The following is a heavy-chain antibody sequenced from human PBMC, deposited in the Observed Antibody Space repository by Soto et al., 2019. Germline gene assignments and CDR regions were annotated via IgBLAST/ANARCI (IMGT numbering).Heavy chain of an antibody. CDR1: GFTLSGYA. Sequence: EVQLAESGGGLAQPGGSLRLSCAASGFTLSGYAMDWDCQVPGKGLEYVSGISSNGVGTYYANSVQRRLTISRDNSKNTVYLQMGSLRPEDMAVYYCAKRARPDFYYMDVWGKGTTVTVSS. J-gene: IGHJ6*03. D-gene: IGHD6-6*01. V-gene: IGHV3-64*01. CDR2: ISSNGVGT. CDR3: AKRARPDFYYMDV.